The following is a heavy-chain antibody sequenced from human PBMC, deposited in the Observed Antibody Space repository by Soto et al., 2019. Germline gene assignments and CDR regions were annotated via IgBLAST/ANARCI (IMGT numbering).Heavy chain of an antibody. Sequence: GGSLRLSCAASGFTFSSYAMSWVRQAPGKGLEWVSAISGSGGSTYYADSVKGRFTISRDNSKNTLYLQMNSLRAEDTAVYYFAKALPRGGVATSIKYGMDVWGQGTTVTVSS. D-gene: IGHD5-12*01. V-gene: IGHV3-23*01. CDR3: AKALPRGGVATSIKYGMDV. CDR1: GFTFSSYA. CDR2: ISGSGGST. J-gene: IGHJ6*02.